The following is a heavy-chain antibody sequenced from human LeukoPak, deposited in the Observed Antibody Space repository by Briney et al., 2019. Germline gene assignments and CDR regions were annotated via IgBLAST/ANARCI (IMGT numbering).Heavy chain of an antibody. CDR3: ARQSPYYDYVWGSYRPINWFDP. D-gene: IGHD3-16*02. V-gene: IGHV4-59*08. Sequence: SSETLSLTCTVSGGSISSYYWSWIRQPPGKGLEWIGYTYYSGSTNYNPSLKSRVTISVDTSKNQFSLKLSSVTAADTAVYYCARQSPYYDYVWGSYRPINWFDPWGQGTLVTVSS. J-gene: IGHJ5*02. CDR1: GGSISSYY. CDR2: TYYSGST.